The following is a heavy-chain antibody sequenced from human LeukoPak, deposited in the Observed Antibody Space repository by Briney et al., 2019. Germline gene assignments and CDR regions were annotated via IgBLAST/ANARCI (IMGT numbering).Heavy chain of an antibody. CDR3: ASTFPYCGGGSCAL. CDR1: GFTFDDYA. Sequence: GRSLRLSCAASGFTFDDYAMHWVRQAPGKGLEWVSGISWNSGSIGYADSVKGRFTISRDNAKNSLYLQMNSLRAEDTAIYYCASTFPYCGGGSCALGGQGTLVTVSS. J-gene: IGHJ4*02. D-gene: IGHD2-15*01. CDR2: ISWNSGSI. V-gene: IGHV3-9*01.